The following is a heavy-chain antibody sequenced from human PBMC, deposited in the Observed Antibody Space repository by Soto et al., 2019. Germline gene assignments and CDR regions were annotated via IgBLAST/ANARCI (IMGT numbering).Heavy chain of an antibody. J-gene: IGHJ3*02. CDR3: TTSAYCSGGSCYSLYAFDI. Sequence: EVQLVESGGGLVKPGGSLRLSCAASGFTFSNAWMSWVRQAPGKGLEWVGRIKSKTDGGTTDYAAPVKGRFTISSDDSKNTLYLQMNSLKTEDTAVYYCTTSAYCSGGSCYSLYAFDIWGQGTMVTVSS. D-gene: IGHD2-15*01. CDR1: GFTFSNAW. V-gene: IGHV3-15*01. CDR2: IKSKTDGGTT.